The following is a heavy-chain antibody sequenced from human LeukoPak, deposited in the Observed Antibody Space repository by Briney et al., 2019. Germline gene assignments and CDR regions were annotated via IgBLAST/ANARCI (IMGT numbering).Heavy chain of an antibody. CDR3: ARGGYDFRGYYFDY. Sequence: KPSGTLSLTCTVSGGSISSYYWSWIRQPPGKGLEWIGYIYYSGSTNYNPSLKSRVTISVDTSKNQFSLKLSSVTAADTAVYYCARGGYDFRGYYFDYWGQGTLVTVSS. CDR2: IYYSGST. V-gene: IGHV4-59*01. CDR1: GGSISSYY. D-gene: IGHD3-3*01. J-gene: IGHJ4*02.